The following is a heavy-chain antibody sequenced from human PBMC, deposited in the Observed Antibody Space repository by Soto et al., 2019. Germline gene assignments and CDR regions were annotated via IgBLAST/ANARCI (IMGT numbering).Heavy chain of an antibody. CDR2: IIPIFGTA. Sequence: QVQLVQSGAEVKKPGSSVKVSCKASGGTFSSYAISWVRHAPVQWLEWMGGIIPIFGTANYAQKFQGRVTITADASTSTDYMELSSLRSEDTAVYYCERDTANPFLSYYYYGMDVCGQGPTVNVS. D-gene: IGHD5-18*01. V-gene: IGHV1-69*01. CDR3: ERDTANPFLSYYYYGMDV. J-gene: IGHJ6*02. CDR1: GGTFSSYA.